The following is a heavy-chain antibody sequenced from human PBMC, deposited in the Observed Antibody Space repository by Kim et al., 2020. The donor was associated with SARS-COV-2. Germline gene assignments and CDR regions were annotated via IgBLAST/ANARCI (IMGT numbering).Heavy chain of an antibody. J-gene: IGHJ6*02. D-gene: IGHD6-6*01. V-gene: IGHV1-46*01. CDR3: ARSDGQLSGWNYYGMDV. CDR2: INPSGGST. Sequence: ASVKVSCKASGYTFTSYYMHWVRQAPGQGLEWMGIINPSGGSTSYAQKFQGRVTMTRDTSTSTVYMELSSLRSEDTAVYCCARSDGQLSGWNYYGMDVWGQGTTVTVSS. CDR1: GYTFTSYY.